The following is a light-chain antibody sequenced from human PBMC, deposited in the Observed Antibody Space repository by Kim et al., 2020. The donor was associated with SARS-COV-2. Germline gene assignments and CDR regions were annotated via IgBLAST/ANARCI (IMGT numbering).Light chain of an antibody. CDR3: QAWDSSTAV. CDR2: QDS. CDR1: KLGDRY. Sequence: SGSPGQTATITCAGDKLGDRYVCWYQQRPGQSPMLVIYQDSKRPSGIPDRFSGSNSGNTATLTISGTQAADEADYYCQAWDSSTAVFGGGTQLTVL. V-gene: IGLV3-1*01. J-gene: IGLJ2*01.